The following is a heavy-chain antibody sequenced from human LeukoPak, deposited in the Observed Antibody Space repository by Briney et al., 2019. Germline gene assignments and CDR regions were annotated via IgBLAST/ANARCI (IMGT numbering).Heavy chain of an antibody. CDR3: AREGGRYFDWLRAPYYMDV. CDR2: ISSSSSNI. Sequence: PGGSLRLSCAASGFTFSSYSMNWVRQAPGKGLEWVSAISSSSSNIYYADSVKGRFTISRDNAKNSLYLQMNSLRAEDTAVYYCAREGGRYFDWLRAPYYMDVWGKGTTVTISS. V-gene: IGHV3-21*01. J-gene: IGHJ6*03. D-gene: IGHD3-9*01. CDR1: GFTFSSYS.